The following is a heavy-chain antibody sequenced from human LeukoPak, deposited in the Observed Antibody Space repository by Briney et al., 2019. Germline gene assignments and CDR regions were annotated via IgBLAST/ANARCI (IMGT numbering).Heavy chain of an antibody. CDR2: IQYDGSNK. D-gene: IGHD2-8*01. Sequence: GGSLRLSCAASAFIFSSYGMHWVRQAPGKGLEWVAYIQYDGSNKQYADSVRGRFSISRDSSKNVLYLQMNSLRAEDTAVYYCAKDRCNNGIGCYYHYMDLWGKGTTVTISS. CDR1: AFIFSSYG. CDR3: AKDRCNNGIGCYYHYMDL. V-gene: IGHV3-30*02. J-gene: IGHJ6*03.